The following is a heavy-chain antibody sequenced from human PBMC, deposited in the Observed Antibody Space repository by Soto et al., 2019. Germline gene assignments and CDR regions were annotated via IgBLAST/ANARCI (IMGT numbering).Heavy chain of an antibody. Sequence: ASVKVSSRASVGPFRSDAISWVRQAPGQGLEWMGWMNAYTGNTNYAQKFQGRVTMTIDTSTSTAYMDLRSLTSDDTAVYYCARVIPGVEAWFDPWGQGNLVTVSS. D-gene: IGHD2-2*01. V-gene: IGHV1-18*01. CDR3: ARVIPGVEAWFDP. J-gene: IGHJ5*02. CDR2: MNAYTGNT. CDR1: VGPFRSDA.